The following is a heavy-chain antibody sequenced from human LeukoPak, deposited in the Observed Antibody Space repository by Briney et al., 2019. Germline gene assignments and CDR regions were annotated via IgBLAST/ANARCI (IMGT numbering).Heavy chain of an antibody. Sequence: GGSLRLSCAGSGFTVSNNYMSRVRQAPGKGLEWVAHIKQDGNEKYYVDSVKGRFTISRDNAKNSLYLQMNSLRAEDTAVYYCARGIQFGECGFDYWGQGALVIVSS. CDR3: ARGIQFGECGFDY. V-gene: IGHV3-7*01. CDR1: GFTVSNNY. J-gene: IGHJ4*02. CDR2: IKQDGNEK. D-gene: IGHD3-10*01.